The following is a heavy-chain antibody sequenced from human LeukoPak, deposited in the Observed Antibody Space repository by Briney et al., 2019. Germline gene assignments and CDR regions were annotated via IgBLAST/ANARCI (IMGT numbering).Heavy chain of an antibody. D-gene: IGHD3-16*01. Sequence: SETLSLTCAVYGGSFSGYYWSWIRQPPGKGLEWIGEINHSGSTNYNPSLKSRVTISVDTSKNQFSLKLNSVTAADTAVYYCARVARSLLLKGYFDYWGQGTLVTVSS. CDR1: GGSFSGYY. J-gene: IGHJ4*02. V-gene: IGHV4-34*01. CDR2: INHSGST. CDR3: ARVARSLLLKGYFDY.